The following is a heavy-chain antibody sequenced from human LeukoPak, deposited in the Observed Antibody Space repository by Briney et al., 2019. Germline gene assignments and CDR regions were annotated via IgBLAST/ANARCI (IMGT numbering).Heavy chain of an antibody. D-gene: IGHD5-12*01. CDR2: IYSGGST. CDR1: GFTVSSNY. V-gene: IGHV3-66*01. Sequence: GGSLRLSCAASGFTVSSNYMSWVRQAPGKGLEWVSVIYSGGSTYYADSVKGRFTISRDNSKNTLYLQMNSLRAEDTAVYYCARDIYSGYEWPGSYYYYGMDVWGQGTTVTVSS. J-gene: IGHJ6*02. CDR3: ARDIYSGYEWPGSYYYYGMDV.